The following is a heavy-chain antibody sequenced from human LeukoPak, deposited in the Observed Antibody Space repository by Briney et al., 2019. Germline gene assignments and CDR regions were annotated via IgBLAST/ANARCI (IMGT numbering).Heavy chain of an antibody. Sequence: GASVKVSCKASGYTFSSYDINWVRQATGQGLEWMGWMNPNSGNTGYAQKFQGRVTMTRNTSISTAYMELSSLRSEDTAVYYCARVCSSSLTYYYYYYYMDVWGKGTTVTVSS. D-gene: IGHD6-6*01. CDR1: GYTFSSYD. CDR3: ARVCSSSLTYYYYYYYMDV. CDR2: MNPNSGNT. J-gene: IGHJ6*03. V-gene: IGHV1-8*01.